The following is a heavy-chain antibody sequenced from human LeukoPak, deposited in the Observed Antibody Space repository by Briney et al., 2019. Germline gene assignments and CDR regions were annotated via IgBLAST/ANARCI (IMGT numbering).Heavy chain of an antibody. J-gene: IGHJ3*02. CDR1: GFTFSYYW. Sequence: GGSLRLSCAASGFTFSYYWMHWVRQAPGKGLVWVSRVNSDGRSTDYADSVKGRFTISRDNARNTVYLQMNSLRGEDMAVYYCARVRGSAFDMWGQGTMVTGSS. V-gene: IGHV3-74*01. CDR2: VNSDGRST. D-gene: IGHD3-10*01. CDR3: ARVRGSAFDM.